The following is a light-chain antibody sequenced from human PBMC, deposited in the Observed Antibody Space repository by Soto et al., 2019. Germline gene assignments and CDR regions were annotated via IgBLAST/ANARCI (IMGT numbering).Light chain of an antibody. CDR2: DVN. CDR1: SRDIGAYNY. Sequence: QSALTQPASVSGSPGQSITLSCTGTSRDIGAYNYVSWFQQYPDKAPKCMIYDVNNRPSGVSNRFSGSKSGNTASLTISGLQAEDEAVYYCTSYTTSNTLTLGGGTQLTVL. J-gene: IGLJ2*01. V-gene: IGLV2-14*03. CDR3: TSYTTSNTLT.